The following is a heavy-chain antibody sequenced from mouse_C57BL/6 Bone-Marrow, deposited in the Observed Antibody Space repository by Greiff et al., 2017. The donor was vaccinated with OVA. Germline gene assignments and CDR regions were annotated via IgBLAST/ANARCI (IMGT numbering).Heavy chain of an antibody. V-gene: IGHV1-64*01. Sequence: VQLQQPGAELVKPGASVKLSCKASGYTFTSYWMHWVKQRPGQGLEWIGMIHPNSGSTNYNEKFKSKATLTVDKSSSTAYMQLSSLTSEDSAVYYCAREGLTTVVAPFDYWGQGTTLTVSS. J-gene: IGHJ2*01. CDR2: IHPNSGST. CDR1: GYTFTSYW. D-gene: IGHD1-1*01. CDR3: AREGLTTVVAPFDY.